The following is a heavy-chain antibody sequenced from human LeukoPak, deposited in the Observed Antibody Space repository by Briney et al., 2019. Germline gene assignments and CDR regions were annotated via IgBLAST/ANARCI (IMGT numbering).Heavy chain of an antibody. D-gene: IGHD1-26*01. CDR3: TSGVEGFDY. J-gene: IGHJ4*02. V-gene: IGHV3-15*01. CDR2: IKSKTDGGTT. CDR1: GFTFSNAW. Sequence: PGGSLRLSCAASGFTFSNAWMSCGRQAPGKGREWVGRIKSKTDGGTTDYAAPVKGRFTISRDDSKNTLYLQMNRLKPEDTAVYYCTSGVEGFDYWGQGTLVTVSS.